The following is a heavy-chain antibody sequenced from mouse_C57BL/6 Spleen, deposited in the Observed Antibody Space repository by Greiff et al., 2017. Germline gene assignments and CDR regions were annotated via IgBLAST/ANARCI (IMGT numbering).Heavy chain of an antibody. CDR2: ISSGSSTI. CDR1: GFTFSDYG. D-gene: IGHD1-1*01. J-gene: IGHJ1*03. V-gene: IGHV5-17*01. CDR3: GRPEGSSPYWYFDV. Sequence: EVMLVESGGGLVKPGGSLKLSCAASGFTFSDYGMHWVRQAPEKGLEWVAYISSGSSTIYYADTVKGRFTISRDNAKNTLFLQMTSLRSEDTAMYYCGRPEGSSPYWYFDVWGTGTTVTVSS.